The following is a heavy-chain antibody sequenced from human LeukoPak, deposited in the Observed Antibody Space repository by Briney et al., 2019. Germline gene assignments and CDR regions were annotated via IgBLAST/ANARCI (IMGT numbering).Heavy chain of an antibody. D-gene: IGHD6-19*01. J-gene: IGHJ5*02. Sequence: GGSLRRSCAASGFTFSSYWMSWVRQAPGKGLEWVANIKKDGSEKKYVDSVKGRFTISRDNAENSLYLQMNSLRAEDTAVYYCAREGGSGWYSGWFDPWGQGTLVTVSS. CDR1: GFTFSSYW. CDR3: AREGGSGWYSGWFDP. V-gene: IGHV3-7*01. CDR2: IKKDGSEK.